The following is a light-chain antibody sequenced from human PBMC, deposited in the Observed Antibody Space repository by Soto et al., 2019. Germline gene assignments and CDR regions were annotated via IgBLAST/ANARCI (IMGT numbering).Light chain of an antibody. V-gene: IGKV3-20*01. Sequence: VLTQSPGTLSLSPGERATLSCRASQSVSRYLVWYQQKPGQAPRLLIYGASSRASGIPDRFSGSGSGTDFTLTISRLEPEDFAVYYCQQYGSSPQTFGQGTKVEIK. CDR3: QQYGSSPQT. CDR1: QSVSRY. CDR2: GAS. J-gene: IGKJ1*01.